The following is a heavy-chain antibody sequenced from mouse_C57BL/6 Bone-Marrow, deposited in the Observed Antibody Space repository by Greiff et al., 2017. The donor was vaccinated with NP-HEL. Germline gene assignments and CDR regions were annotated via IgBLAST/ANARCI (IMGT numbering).Heavy chain of an antibody. V-gene: IGHV5-6*02. D-gene: IGHD2-4*01. Sequence: DVMLVESGGDLVKPGGSLKLSCAASGFTFSSYGMSWVRQTPDKRLEWVATISSGGSYTYYPDSVKGRFTISRDNAKNTLYLQMSSLKSEDTAMYYCARVYYDYDGDYWGQGTTLTVSS. CDR3: ARVYYDYDGDY. CDR2: ISSGGSYT. J-gene: IGHJ2*01. CDR1: GFTFSSYG.